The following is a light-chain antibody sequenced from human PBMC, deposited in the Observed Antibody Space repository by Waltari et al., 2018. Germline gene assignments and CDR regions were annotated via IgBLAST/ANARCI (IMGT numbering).Light chain of an antibody. CDR3: GTWDSSLSGAV. J-gene: IGLJ7*01. CDR1: HPNIGNHY. V-gene: IGLV1-51*02. Sequence: QSVLTQPPSVSAAPGHRHAISGSGSHPNIGNHYVSLYRQFPRTAPKLLIYQNTERPSGIPGRFSGSKSGTSATLDITGLQAGDEADYYCGTWDSSLSGAVFGGGTHLTVL. CDR2: QNT.